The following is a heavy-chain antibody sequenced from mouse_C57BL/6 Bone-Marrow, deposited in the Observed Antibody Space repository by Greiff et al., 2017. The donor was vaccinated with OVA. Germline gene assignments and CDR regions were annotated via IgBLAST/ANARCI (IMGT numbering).Heavy chain of an antibody. J-gene: IGHJ3*01. V-gene: IGHV1-62-2*01. CDR2: FYPGSGSI. D-gene: IGHD1-3*01. Sequence: QVQLQQSGAELVKPGASVKLSCKASGYTFTEYPIHWVKQRSGQGLEWLGWFYPGSGSIKYNEKFKDKATLTADNSSRTVYMELSRLTSEDSAVYFRERHEDKWGLAWLAYWGQGNLVTVSA. CDR3: ERHEDKWGLAWLAY. CDR1: GYTFTEYP.